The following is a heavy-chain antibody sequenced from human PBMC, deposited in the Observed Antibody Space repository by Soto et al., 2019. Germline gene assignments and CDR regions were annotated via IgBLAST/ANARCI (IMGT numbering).Heavy chain of an antibody. Sequence: QAHLEQSGAEVKRPGASVKVSCKASGYTFSDLDINWLRQASGQGPEWMGWMNAKSGDTFFAQRFQGKFNMTWHTSLSTAYMEVGSLTSDDTAMYYCARGNPFNYAGFDVWGQGTTVAVSS. V-gene: IGHV1-8*01. CDR1: GYTFSDLD. J-gene: IGHJ6*02. D-gene: IGHD3-16*01. CDR3: ARGNPFNYAGFDV. CDR2: MNAKSGDT.